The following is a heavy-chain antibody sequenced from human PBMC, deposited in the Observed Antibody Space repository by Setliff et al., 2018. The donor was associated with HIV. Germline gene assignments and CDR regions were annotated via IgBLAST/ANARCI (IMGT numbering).Heavy chain of an antibody. V-gene: IGHV3-23*01. D-gene: IGHD2-2*01. Sequence: GGSLRLSCAASGFTFTSYAMSWVRQAPGKGLEWVSSISGSGITTYHAYSVKGRFTISRDNSKNTLYLQMNSLRAEDTAIYYCAKSGYCGSTTCRNYYYYMDVWGRGTTVTVS. CDR2: ISGSGITT. CDR1: GFTFTSYA. J-gene: IGHJ6*03. CDR3: AKSGYCGSTTCRNYYYYMDV.